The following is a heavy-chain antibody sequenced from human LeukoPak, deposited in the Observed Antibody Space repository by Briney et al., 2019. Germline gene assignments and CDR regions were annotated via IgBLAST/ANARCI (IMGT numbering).Heavy chain of an antibody. CDR1: GFTFSSYS. J-gene: IGHJ4*02. CDR3: ARDFSGSYYDLDY. Sequence: GGSLRLSCAASGFTFSSYSMNWVRQAPGKGREWVSSISSSSSYKYYADSVKGRFTISRDNPKNSLYLPMNSRRAGHTAVYYCARDFSGSYYDLDYWGQGTLVTVSS. V-gene: IGHV3-21*01. CDR2: ISSSSSYK. D-gene: IGHD1-26*01.